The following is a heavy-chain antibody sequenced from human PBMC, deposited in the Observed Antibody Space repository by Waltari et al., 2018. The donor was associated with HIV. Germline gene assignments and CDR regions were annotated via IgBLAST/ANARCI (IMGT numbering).Heavy chain of an antibody. CDR1: GYVFTGFY. Sequence: QVQLVESGAEVKKPGASLKVSCKASGYVFTGFYIHWVRQAPGQGLGWVGWINPKTGDTNFAQKFQGRVTMTRDTAISTAYMELRRLTSDDTAVYYCARDPSYGFGENDYWGQGTLFTVSS. CDR2: INPKTGDT. D-gene: IGHD3-10*01. CDR3: ARDPSYGFGENDY. V-gene: IGHV1-2*02. J-gene: IGHJ4*02.